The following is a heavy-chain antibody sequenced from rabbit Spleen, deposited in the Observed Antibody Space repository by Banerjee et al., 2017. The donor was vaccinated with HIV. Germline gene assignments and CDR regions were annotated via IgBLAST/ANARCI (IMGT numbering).Heavy chain of an antibody. CDR1: GVSFSSNYY. D-gene: IGHD4-1*01. J-gene: IGHJ3*01. V-gene: IGHV1S40*01. Sequence: QSLEESGGDLVKPGASLTLTCTASGVSFSSNYYMCWVRQAPGKGLEWIACIDTGSSDFTYFASWAKGRFTFSKTSSTTVTLQMTSLTAADTATYFCARDLDGVIGWNFGWWGQGTLVTVS. CDR3: ARDLDGVIGWNFGW. CDR2: IDTGSSDFT.